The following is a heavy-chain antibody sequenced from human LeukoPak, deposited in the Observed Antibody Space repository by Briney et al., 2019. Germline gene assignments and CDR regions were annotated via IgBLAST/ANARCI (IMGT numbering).Heavy chain of an antibody. CDR1: GGSISSYY. J-gene: IGHJ5*02. V-gene: IGHV4-59*08. D-gene: IGHD3-22*01. CDR2: IYYSGST. Sequence: PSETLSLTCTVSGGSISSYYWSWVRQPPGKGLEWGGYIYYSGSTNYNPSLNTRVTISVDTSKNHFSLNLSSVTAADTAVYYCARSSYDSSGYYGFWFDPWGQGTLVTVSS. CDR3: ARSSYDSSGYYGFWFDP.